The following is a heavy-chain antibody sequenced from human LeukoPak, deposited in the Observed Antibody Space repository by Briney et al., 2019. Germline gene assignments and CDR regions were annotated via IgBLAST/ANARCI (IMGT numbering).Heavy chain of an antibody. Sequence: ASVKVSCKASGYTFTGYYTHWVRQAPGQGLEWMGWINPNSGGTNYAQKFQGRVTMTRDTSISTAYMELSRLRSDDTAVYYCARDHGSGSYWGADYWGQGTLVTVSS. CDR3: ARDHGSGSYWGADY. CDR1: GYTFTGYY. V-gene: IGHV1-2*02. D-gene: IGHD1-26*01. CDR2: INPNSGGT. J-gene: IGHJ4*02.